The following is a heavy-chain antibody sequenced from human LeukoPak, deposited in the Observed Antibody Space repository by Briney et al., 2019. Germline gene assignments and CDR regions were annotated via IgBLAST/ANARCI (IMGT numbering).Heavy chain of an antibody. CDR1: GYTFTSYN. D-gene: IGHD3-16*01. CDR2: MNPNSGNT. J-gene: IGHJ3*02. Sequence: GASVKVSCKASGYTFTSYNMHWVRQATGQGLEWMGWMNPNSGNTGYAQKFQGRVTITRNTSISTAYMELSSLRSEGTAVYYCARGIDYDYDAFDIWGQGTMVTVSS. V-gene: IGHV1-8*03. CDR3: ARGIDYDYDAFDI.